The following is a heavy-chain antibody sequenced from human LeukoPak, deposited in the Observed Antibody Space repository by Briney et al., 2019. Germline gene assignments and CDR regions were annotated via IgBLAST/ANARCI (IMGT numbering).Heavy chain of an antibody. CDR3: VRDYSSGWPMSYYNPYIDL. CDR1: GGPFSSYY. Sequence: AETLSLTCTFYGGPFSSYYWSWIRQPAGKPLEWIGRVFVTGSPNYSPSLKTRVTISLDASKNQLSLRLASVTAADTAVYYCVRDYSSGWPMSYYNPYIDLWGKGTMVTVSS. D-gene: IGHD4-11*01. V-gene: IGHV4-4*07. CDR2: VFVTGSP. J-gene: IGHJ6*03.